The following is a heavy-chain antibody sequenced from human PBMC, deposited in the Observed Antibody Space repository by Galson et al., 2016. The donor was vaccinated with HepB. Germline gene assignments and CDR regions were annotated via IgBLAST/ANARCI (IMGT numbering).Heavy chain of an antibody. CDR2: FDPEDDKR. J-gene: IGHJ2*01. Sequence: QSGAEVKKPGASVKVSCKVSGHTLTELSIHWVRQAPGKGLEWMGGFDPEDDKRIYAQKFQGRVAMTEDTSTHTAYMELGSLISEDTAFYYCSTDQEAGLSRCCYFGLWGRGTLGAVSS. D-gene: IGHD3/OR15-3a*01. V-gene: IGHV1-24*01. CDR3: STDQEAGLSRCCYFGL. CDR1: GHTLTELS.